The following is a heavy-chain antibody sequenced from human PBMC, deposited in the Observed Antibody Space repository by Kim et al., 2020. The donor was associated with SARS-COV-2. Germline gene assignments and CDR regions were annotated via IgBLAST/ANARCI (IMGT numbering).Heavy chain of an antibody. Sequence: KGRFTISRDNSKNTLYLQMNSLRAEDTAVYYCASARYCSSTSCSGLMGDYWGQGTLVTVSS. CDR3: ASARYCSSTSCSGLMGDY. D-gene: IGHD2-2*01. J-gene: IGHJ4*02. V-gene: IGHV3-30*07.